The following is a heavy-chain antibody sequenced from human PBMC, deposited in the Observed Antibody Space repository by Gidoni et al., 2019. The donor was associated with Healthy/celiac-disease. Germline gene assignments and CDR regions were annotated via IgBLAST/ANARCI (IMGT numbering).Heavy chain of an antibody. J-gene: IGHJ6*02. V-gene: IGHV3-23*01. Sequence: EVQLLESGGGLVQPGGYLRLACAASGFTFRSYAMSWVRQAPGKGLEWVAASSGSGGSTYYADSVKGRFTNSRDNSKNTLYLQMNSLRAEDTAVYYCAKSSEPRNYYYGMDVWGQGTTVTVSS. CDR3: AKSSEPRNYYYGMDV. CDR1: GFTFRSYA. CDR2: SSGSGGST.